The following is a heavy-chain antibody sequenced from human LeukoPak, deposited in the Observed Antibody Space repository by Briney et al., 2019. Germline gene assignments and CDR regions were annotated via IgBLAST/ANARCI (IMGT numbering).Heavy chain of an antibody. CDR1: GGSISSGGYS. Sequence: PSQTLSLTCAVSGGSISSGGYSWSWIRQPPGKGLEWIGYIYHSGSTYYNPSLKSRVTISADRSKNQFSLKLSSVTAADTAVYHCARNSGSQTSFDYWGQGTLVTVSS. CDR3: ARNSGSQTSFDY. CDR2: IYHSGST. J-gene: IGHJ4*02. V-gene: IGHV4-30-2*01. D-gene: IGHD1-26*01.